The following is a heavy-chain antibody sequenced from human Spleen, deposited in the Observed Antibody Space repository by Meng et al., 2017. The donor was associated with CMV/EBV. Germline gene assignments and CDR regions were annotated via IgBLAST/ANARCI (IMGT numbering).Heavy chain of an antibody. J-gene: IGHJ5*02. CDR2: ISAYNGNT. CDR3: AREPGYCSSTSCTGGGWFDP. V-gene: IGHV1-18*01. CDR1: GYTFTSYG. D-gene: IGHD2-2*01. Sequence: ASVKVSCKASGYTFTSYGISWVRQAPGQGLEWMGWISAYNGNTNYAQKLQGRVTMTTDTSTSTAYMELRSLRSDDTAVYYCAREPGYCSSTSCTGGGWFDPWGQGTLVTVSS.